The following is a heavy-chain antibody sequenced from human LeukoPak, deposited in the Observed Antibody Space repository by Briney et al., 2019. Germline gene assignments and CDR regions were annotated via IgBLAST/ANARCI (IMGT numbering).Heavy chain of an antibody. D-gene: IGHD1-26*01. CDR1: GFIVSSNY. V-gene: IGHV3-53*04. CDR3: AGIVGATDAFDI. J-gene: IGHJ3*02. CDR2: IYSGGST. Sequence: GGSLRLSCAASGFIVSSNYMNWVRQAPGKGLEWVSVIYSGGSTYYADSVKGRFTVFRHNSKNTLFLQMNSLRAEDTAVYYCAGIVGATDAFDIWSQGTMVTVSS.